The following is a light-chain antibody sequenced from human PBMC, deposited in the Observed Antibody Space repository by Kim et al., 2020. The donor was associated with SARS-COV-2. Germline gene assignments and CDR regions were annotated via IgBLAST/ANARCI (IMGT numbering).Light chain of an antibody. CDR1: NIGSKS. Sequence: PGKTARITCGGNNIGSKSVPWYQQKPGQAPVLVIYYDSDRPSGIPERFSGSNSGNTATLTISRVEAGDEADYYCQVWDSSSDQNWVFGGGTQLTVL. V-gene: IGLV3-21*04. J-gene: IGLJ3*02. CDR3: QVWDSSSDQNWV. CDR2: YDS.